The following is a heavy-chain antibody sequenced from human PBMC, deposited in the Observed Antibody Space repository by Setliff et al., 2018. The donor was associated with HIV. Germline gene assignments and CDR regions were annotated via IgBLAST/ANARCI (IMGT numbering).Heavy chain of an antibody. CDR2: MSYSGST. CDR3: ARSPLYSGYERYYFDY. CDR1: GGSISSYF. D-gene: IGHD5-12*01. J-gene: IGHJ4*02. V-gene: IGHV4-59*12. Sequence: SETLSLTCTVSGGSISSYFWSWIRQPPGKGLEWIGYMSYSGSTYYNPSLKSRVTISLDRSKTQFSLKLSSVTAADTAVYYCARSPLYSGYERYYFDYWGQGTLVTVSS.